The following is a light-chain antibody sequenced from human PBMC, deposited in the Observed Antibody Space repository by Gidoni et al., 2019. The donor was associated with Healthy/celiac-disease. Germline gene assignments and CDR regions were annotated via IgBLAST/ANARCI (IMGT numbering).Light chain of an antibody. CDR3: QQSYSTPWT. CDR2: AAS. J-gene: IGKJ1*01. CDR1: QSISSY. Sequence: IQMTQSPSSLSASVGDRVTITCRASQSISSYLNWYQQKPGKAPKLLIYAASSLQSGVPSRFSGSGSGTDFTLTISSLQPEYVATYYCQQSYSTPWTFGQGTKVEIK. V-gene: IGKV1-39*01.